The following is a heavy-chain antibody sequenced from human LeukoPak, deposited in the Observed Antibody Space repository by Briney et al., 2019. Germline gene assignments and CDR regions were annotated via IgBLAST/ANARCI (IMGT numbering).Heavy chain of an antibody. CDR3: ARDGMVRGVIIWDAFDI. D-gene: IGHD3-10*01. V-gene: IGHV3-48*03. CDR2: ISSSGSTI. CDR1: GFAFRSYE. J-gene: IGHJ3*02. Sequence: GGSLRLSCAASGFAFRSYEMNWGRQAPGKGLEWVSYISSSGSTIYYADSVKGRFTISRDNAKNSLYLQMNSLRDEDTAVYYCARDGMVRGVIIWDAFDIWGQGTMVTVSS.